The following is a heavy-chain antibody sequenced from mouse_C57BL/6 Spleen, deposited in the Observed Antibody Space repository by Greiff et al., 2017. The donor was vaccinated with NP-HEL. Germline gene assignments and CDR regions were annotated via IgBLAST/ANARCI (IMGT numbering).Heavy chain of an antibody. CDR3: ARDDYDGGYYAMDY. D-gene: IGHD2-4*01. V-gene: IGHV1-81*01. CDR1: GYTFTSYG. CDR2: IYPRSGNT. Sequence: QVQLQQSGAELARPGASVKLSCKASGYTFTSYGISWVKQRTGQGLEWIGEIYPRSGNTYYNEKFKGKATLTADKSSSTAYMELRSLTSEDSAVYFCARDDYDGGYYAMDYWGQGTSVTVSS. J-gene: IGHJ4*01.